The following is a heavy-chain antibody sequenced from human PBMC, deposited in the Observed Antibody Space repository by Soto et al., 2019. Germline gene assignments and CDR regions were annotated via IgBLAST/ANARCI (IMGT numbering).Heavy chain of an antibody. CDR2: INWNSGSI. CDR1: GFTFDDYA. J-gene: IGHJ6*02. Sequence: EVQLVESGGGLVQPGRSLRLSCAASGFTFDDYAMHWVRQAPGKGLEWVSGINWNSGSIGYADSVKGRFTISRDNAKNALHLQMNSLTTEDTALYYCAKEKAFGGVRKGVDVWGQGTTVTGSS. V-gene: IGHV3-9*01. CDR3: AKEKAFGGVRKGVDV. D-gene: IGHD3-16*01.